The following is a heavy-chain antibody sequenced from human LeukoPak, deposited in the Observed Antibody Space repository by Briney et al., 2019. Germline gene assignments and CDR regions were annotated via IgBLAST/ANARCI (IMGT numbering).Heavy chain of an antibody. Sequence: SQTLSLTCTISGDSVSNNSAAWNWIRQSPSRGLEWLGRTYYRSKWYNDYAVSVTSRITISPDTSKNQFSLQLKSVTPEDTAAYYCARGRSWGESGFDYWGQETLVTVSS. V-gene: IGHV6-1*01. D-gene: IGHD6-13*01. J-gene: IGHJ4*02. CDR1: GDSVSNNSAA. CDR2: TYYRSKWYN. CDR3: ARGRSWGESGFDY.